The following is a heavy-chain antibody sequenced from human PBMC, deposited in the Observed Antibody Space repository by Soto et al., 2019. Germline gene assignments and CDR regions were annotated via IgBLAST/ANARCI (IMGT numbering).Heavy chain of an antibody. J-gene: IGHJ3*02. V-gene: IGHV3-23*01. CDR1: EFKFRHYA. Sequence: GGPLRLPCAASEFKFRHYAVSWVRHAPGKGLEPVSSIRRSGGSTCYSYSVNGRFTISRENSKNTLYLQINSLIPEDTAVSYCSIIAAPPAFNIGGQGTMVTVSS. CDR2: IRRSGGST. CDR3: SIIAAPPAFNI. D-gene: IGHD6-13*01.